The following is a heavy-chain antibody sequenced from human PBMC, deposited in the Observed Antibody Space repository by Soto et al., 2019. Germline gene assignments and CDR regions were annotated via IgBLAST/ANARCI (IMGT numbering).Heavy chain of an antibody. V-gene: IGHV1-46*01. CDR2: INPSGGST. D-gene: IGHD3-10*01. J-gene: IGHJ4*02. Sequence: QVQLVQSGAEVKKPGASVKVSCKASGYTFTSYYMHWVRQAPGQGLEWMGIINPSGGSTSYAQKFQGRVTMTRDTSTSTVYMELSSLRSEDTAVDYCHYGSGSYEGEDYWGQGTLVTVSS. CDR3: HYGSGSYEGEDY. CDR1: GYTFTSYY.